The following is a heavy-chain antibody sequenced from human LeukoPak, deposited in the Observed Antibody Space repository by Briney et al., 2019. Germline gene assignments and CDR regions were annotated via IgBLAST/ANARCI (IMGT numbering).Heavy chain of an antibody. Sequence: SETLSLTCTVSGYSISSGYYWGWIRQPPGKGLEGIGSIYHSGSTYYNPSLKSRVTISVDTSKNQFSLKLSSVTAADTAVYYCARAAAGDFDYWGQGTLVTVSS. CDR3: ARAAAGDFDY. V-gene: IGHV4-38-2*02. CDR2: IYHSGST. D-gene: IGHD6-13*01. J-gene: IGHJ4*02. CDR1: GYSISSGYY.